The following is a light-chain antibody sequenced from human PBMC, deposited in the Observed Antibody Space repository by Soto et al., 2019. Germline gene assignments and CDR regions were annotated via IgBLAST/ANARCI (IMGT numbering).Light chain of an antibody. V-gene: IGKV1-33*01. CDR3: QQYENLPLT. J-gene: IGKJ4*01. CDR1: QDISNY. Sequence: DIQMTQSPSSLSASVGDRVTITCQASQDISNYLNWYQQKPGKAPKLLIYDASNLEAGVPSKFSGSGSGTDFTFTISSLQPEDIATYYCQQYENLPLTFGGGTKVEMK. CDR2: DAS.